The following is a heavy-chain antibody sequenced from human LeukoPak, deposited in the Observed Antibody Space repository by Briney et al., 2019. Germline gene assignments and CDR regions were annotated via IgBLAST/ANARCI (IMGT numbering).Heavy chain of an antibody. Sequence: PSXXLSLTCTVSNGSISSSSYYWGWVRQPRGKGLEWIGTIYYSGRTYYNPSLESRLTISVDTSKNQFSLNLSSVTAADTAVYYCASLGKLGYYFDYWGQGTLVTVSS. CDR2: IYYSGRT. CDR1: NGSISSSSYY. CDR3: ASLGKLGYYFDY. V-gene: IGHV4-39*01. J-gene: IGHJ4*02. D-gene: IGHD3-16*01.